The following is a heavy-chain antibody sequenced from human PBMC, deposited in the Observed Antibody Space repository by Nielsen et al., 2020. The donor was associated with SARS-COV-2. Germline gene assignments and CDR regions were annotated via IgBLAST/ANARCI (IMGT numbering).Heavy chain of an antibody. J-gene: IGHJ4*02. CDR1: GFPLRSYA. V-gene: IGHV3-30-3*01. D-gene: IGHD2-15*01. CDR2: ISYDGSNK. Sequence: GESPKIPCPAPGFPLRSYAMHLVRQAPGQGLEWVAVISYDGSNKYYADSVKGRFTISRDNSKNPLYLQMNSLRAEDTAVYYCARDGGYCSGGSCYGVLDYWGQGTLVTVSS. CDR3: ARDGGYCSGGSCYGVLDY.